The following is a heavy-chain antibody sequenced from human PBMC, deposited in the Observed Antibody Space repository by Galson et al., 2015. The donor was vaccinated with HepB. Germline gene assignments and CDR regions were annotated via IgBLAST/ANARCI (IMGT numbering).Heavy chain of an antibody. CDR3: ARRRTGTTGTYYYYGMDV. J-gene: IGHJ6*02. CDR1: GYTFTSYD. D-gene: IGHD1-7*01. V-gene: IGHV1-8*01. CDR2: MNPNSGNT. Sequence: SVKVSCKASGYTFTSYDINWVRQATGQGLEWMGWMNPNSGNTGYAQKFQGRVTITADKSTSTAYMELSSLRSEDTAVYYCARRRTGTTGTYYYYGMDVWGQGTTVTVSS.